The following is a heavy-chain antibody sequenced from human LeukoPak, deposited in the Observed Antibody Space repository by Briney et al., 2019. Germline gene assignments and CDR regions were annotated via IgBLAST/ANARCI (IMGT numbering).Heavy chain of an antibody. J-gene: IGHJ4*02. CDR1: GFTFSSYA. V-gene: IGHV3-23*01. CDR3: AATYYYDGSGDY. Sequence: GGSLRLSCAPSGFTFSSYALSWVRQAPGKGLEWVSAISGSGGSTYYADSAKGRFTISRDNAKNSLYLLMNSLRTEDTAVYYCAATYYYDGSGDYWGQGTLVSVSS. CDR2: ISGSGGST. D-gene: IGHD3-22*01.